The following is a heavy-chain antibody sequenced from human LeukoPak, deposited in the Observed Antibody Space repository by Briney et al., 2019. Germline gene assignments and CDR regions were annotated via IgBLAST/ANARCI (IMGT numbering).Heavy chain of an antibody. V-gene: IGHV4-30-2*01. J-gene: IGHJ4*02. CDR2: MYHSGTT. CDR1: GGSISSGGYY. D-gene: IGHD3-3*01. Sequence: KPSQTLSLTCTVSGGSISSGGYYWSCIRQPPGKVLECIGYMYHSGTTYYNPSLKSRVTISVDRSKNQFSLKLSSVTAADTAVYYCARHRAYYDFWSGYQAPPYYFDYWGQGTLVTVSS. CDR3: ARHRAYYDFWSGYQAPPYYFDY.